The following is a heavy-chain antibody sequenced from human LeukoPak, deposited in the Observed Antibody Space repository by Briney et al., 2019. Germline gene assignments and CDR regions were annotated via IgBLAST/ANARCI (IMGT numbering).Heavy chain of an antibody. D-gene: IGHD3-16*02. J-gene: IGHJ4*02. CDR3: ARDIADGSDYVWGSYRYTMHY. V-gene: IGHV1-18*01. CDR2: ISAYNGNT. Sequence: ASVKVSCKASGYTFTGYGISWVRQAPGQGLEWMGWISAYNGNTNYAQKLQGRVTMTTDTSTSTAYMELRSLRSDDTAVYYCARDIADGSDYVWGSYRYTMHYWGQGTLVTVSS. CDR1: GYTFTGYG.